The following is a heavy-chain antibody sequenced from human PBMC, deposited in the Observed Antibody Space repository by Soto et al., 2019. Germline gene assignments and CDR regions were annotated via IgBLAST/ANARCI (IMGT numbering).Heavy chain of an antibody. J-gene: IGHJ3*01. V-gene: IGHV3-23*01. Sequence: EVHLLESGGGLVQPGGSLRLSCAASGFTFSTYSMSWVRQAPGKGLEWVSGISATGGSTYYADSVRGRFTISRDHSENTPYLHMNSLRDDDTAVYYCGNSGGDTWLLSASNFWGQGTMVTVSP. CDR1: GFTFSTYS. D-gene: IGHD1-26*01. CDR3: GNSGGDTWLLSASNF. CDR2: ISATGGST.